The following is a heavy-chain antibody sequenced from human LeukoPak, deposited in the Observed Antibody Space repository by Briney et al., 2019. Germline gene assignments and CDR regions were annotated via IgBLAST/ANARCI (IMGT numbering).Heavy chain of an antibody. CDR1: GGSISNYY. CDR2: TYYSGNT. J-gene: IGHJ4*01. D-gene: IGHD2-15*01. Sequence: PSETLSLTCTGSGGSISNYYWSWIRRPPGKGLERIGNTYYSGNTNYNPSLKSRVTISVDTFKNKFSLRLTSVTAADTAMYYCARDRDVDDFDSWGHGTLVTVSS. V-gene: IGHV4-59*01. CDR3: ARDRDVDDFDS.